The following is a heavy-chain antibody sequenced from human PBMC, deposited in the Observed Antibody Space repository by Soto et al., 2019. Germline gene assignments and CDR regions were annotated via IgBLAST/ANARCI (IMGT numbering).Heavy chain of an antibody. J-gene: IGHJ6*02. V-gene: IGHV1-69*14. CDR2: IMPIFGTA. D-gene: IGHD1-1*01. CDR3: ATWRNTNPHVGNYSYGMNI. Sequence: QVQLVQSGAEVKKPGASVKVSCKASGGTFKSYSISWVRQTPGQGLEWLGGIMPIFGTADYAQKFQGRVRITANNPTSTATMGRSSRGSGKTAVYNCATWRNTNPHVGNYSYGMNIWGQGPTVTV. CDR1: GGTFKSYS.